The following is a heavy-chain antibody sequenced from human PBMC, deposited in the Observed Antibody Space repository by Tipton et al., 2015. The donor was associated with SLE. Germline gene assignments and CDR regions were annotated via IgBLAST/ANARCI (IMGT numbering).Heavy chain of an antibody. CDR2: IYHSGST. J-gene: IGHJ4*02. Sequence: TLSLTCAVSGGSISSGGYSWSWIRQPPGKGLEWIGYIYHSGSTYYNPSLKSRVTISVDRSKNQFSLKLSSVSAADTAVYYCATSAAPSFFDYWGQGTLVTVSS. D-gene: IGHD6-6*01. CDR3: ATSAAPSFFDY. V-gene: IGHV4-30-2*02. CDR1: GGSISSGGYS.